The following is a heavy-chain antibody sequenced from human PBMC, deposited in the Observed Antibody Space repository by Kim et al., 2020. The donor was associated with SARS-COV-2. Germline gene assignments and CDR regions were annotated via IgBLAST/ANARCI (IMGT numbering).Heavy chain of an antibody. Sequence: GGSLRLSCAASGFTFSSYAMHWVRQAPGKGLEWVAVISYGGSNKYYADSVKGRFTISRDNSKNTLYLQMNSLRAEDTAVYYCAKIYGDYVGYWGQGTLVTVSS. CDR1: GFTFSSYA. CDR3: AKIYGDYVGY. CDR2: ISYGGSNK. D-gene: IGHD4-17*01. V-gene: IGHV3-30*04. J-gene: IGHJ4*02.